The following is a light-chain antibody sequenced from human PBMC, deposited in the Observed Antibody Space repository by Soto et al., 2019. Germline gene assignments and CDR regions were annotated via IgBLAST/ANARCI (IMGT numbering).Light chain of an antibody. Sequence: EMTQSPSSLSASVGDRVTITCRASQSISDNVNWYQFQPGKAPKLLIYAASSLQTGVPSRFSGSGSGTDFALINSSPQPEDPATYYCQQSYGPPYPFGLGTKVEIK. V-gene: IGKV1-39*01. J-gene: IGKJ2*01. CDR1: QSISDN. CDR3: QQSYGPPYP. CDR2: AAS.